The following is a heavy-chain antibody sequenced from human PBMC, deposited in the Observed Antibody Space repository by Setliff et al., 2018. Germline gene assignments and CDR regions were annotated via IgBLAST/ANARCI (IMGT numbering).Heavy chain of an antibody. D-gene: IGHD1-1*01. J-gene: IGHJ4*02. CDR2: VYHSGTA. Sequence: SETLSLTCTVSGGPFSGASIWSWIRQPPGKGLEFIGYVYHSGTAKYDPSLESRAIMSVDASKNEISLKLKSVTAADAAVYYCAKGGTYRYFDFWGQGALVTVSS. CDR1: GGPFSGAS. V-gene: IGHV4-59*01. CDR3: AKGGTYRYFDF.